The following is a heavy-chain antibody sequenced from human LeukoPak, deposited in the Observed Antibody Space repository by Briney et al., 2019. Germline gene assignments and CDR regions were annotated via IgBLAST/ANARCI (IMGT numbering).Heavy chain of an antibody. D-gene: IGHD5-24*01. CDR2: IYYSGRT. CDR1: RGSISSNSYY. CDR3: ARHRRDGYNSEPGSFDY. V-gene: IGHV4-39*01. Sequence: SETLSLTCTVSRGSISSNSYYWGWIRQPPGKGLEWTGSIYYSGRTYYNPPLKSRITISVDTSKNQFSLKLNSVTAADTAVYYCARHRRDGYNSEPGSFDYWGQGALVTVSS. J-gene: IGHJ4*02.